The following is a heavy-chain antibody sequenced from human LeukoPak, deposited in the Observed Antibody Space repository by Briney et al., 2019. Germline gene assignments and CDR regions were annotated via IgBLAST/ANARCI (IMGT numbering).Heavy chain of an antibody. V-gene: IGHV3-23*01. CDR3: ARGGGGTNFDS. D-gene: IGHD3-16*01. CDR2: ISSNAIGT. J-gene: IGHJ4*02. Sequence: PGGSLRLSCAASGFTFTSYAMSWVRQAPGEGLEWVSAISSNAIGTYYADSVKGRFTLSRDNSKNTLYLQMNSLRTEDTAVYYCARGGGGTNFDSWGQGTLVTVSS. CDR1: GFTFTSYA.